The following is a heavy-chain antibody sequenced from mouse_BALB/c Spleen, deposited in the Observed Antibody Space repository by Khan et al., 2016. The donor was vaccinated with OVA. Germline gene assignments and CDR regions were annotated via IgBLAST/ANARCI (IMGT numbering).Heavy chain of an antibody. J-gene: IGHJ2*01. D-gene: IGHD2-10*01. CDR1: GYTFSSYW. CDR2: ILPGSDST. V-gene: IGHV1-9*01. Sequence: QVQLQQSGTELMKPGASVKISCKATGYTFSSYWIEWVKQRPGHGLEWIGEILPGSDSTNYNEKFKGKATFTADASSTKTYMQLSSLTSEDSAVFYGARRPTYPFDLWGQGTTLTVSS. CDR3: ARRPTYPFDL.